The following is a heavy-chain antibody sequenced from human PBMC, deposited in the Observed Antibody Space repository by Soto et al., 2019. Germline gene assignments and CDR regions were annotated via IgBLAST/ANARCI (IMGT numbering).Heavy chain of an antibody. D-gene: IGHD4-17*01. CDR2: IDPSDSYT. CDR1: GYSFTSYW. Sequence: PGESLKISCKGSGYSFTSYWISWVRQMPGKGLEWMGRIDPSDSYTNYSPSFQGHVTISADKSISTAYLQWSSLKASDTAMYYCARYPDEDYERNDYWGQGTLVTVSS. J-gene: IGHJ4*02. V-gene: IGHV5-10-1*01. CDR3: ARYPDEDYERNDY.